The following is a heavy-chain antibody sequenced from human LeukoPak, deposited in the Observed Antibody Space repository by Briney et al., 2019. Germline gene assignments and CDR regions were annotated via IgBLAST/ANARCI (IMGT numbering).Heavy chain of an antibody. D-gene: IGHD3-10*01. V-gene: IGHV4-59*01. Sequence: SETLSLTCTLSGGSISTYYWSWVRQPPGKGLEWIGYIYYTGSTDYNPSLKSRVTISVDTSKNQFSLKLSSVTAADTAVYSCARGSVRGEFDPWGQGTLVTVSS. CDR3: ARGSVRGEFDP. CDR1: GGSISTYY. J-gene: IGHJ5*02. CDR2: IYYTGST.